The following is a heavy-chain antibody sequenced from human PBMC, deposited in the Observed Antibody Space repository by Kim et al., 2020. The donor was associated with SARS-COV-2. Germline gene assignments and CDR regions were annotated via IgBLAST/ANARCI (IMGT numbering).Heavy chain of an antibody. CDR3: ARNSLSTDPLDSSGWYSDY. Sequence: GGSLRLSCAASGFTFSSYSMNWVRQAPGKGLEWVSSISSSSSYIYYADSVKGRFTISRDNAKNSLYLQMNSLRAEDTAVYYCARNSLSTDPLDSSGWYSDYWGQGTLVTVSS. V-gene: IGHV3-21*01. CDR2: ISSSSSYI. CDR1: GFTFSSYS. J-gene: IGHJ4*02. D-gene: IGHD6-19*01.